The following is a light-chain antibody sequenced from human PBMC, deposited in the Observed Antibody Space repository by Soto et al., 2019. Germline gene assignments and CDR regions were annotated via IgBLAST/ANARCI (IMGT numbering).Light chain of an antibody. CDR1: QSVSIS. CDR2: DTS. CDR3: QQRSDWPPL. J-gene: IGKJ4*01. Sequence: EIVLTQSPATLSLSAGEGATLSCRASQSVSISLAWYQQKPGQAPRLLIYDTSNRASGIPARFSGSGSGTDFTLTISSLEPEDFAVYYCQQRSDWPPLFGGGTKVEIK. V-gene: IGKV3-11*01.